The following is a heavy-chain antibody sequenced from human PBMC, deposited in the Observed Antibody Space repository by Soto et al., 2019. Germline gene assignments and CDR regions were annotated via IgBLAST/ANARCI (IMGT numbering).Heavy chain of an antibody. CDR3: ARDPDSNYYYYGMDV. D-gene: IGHD3-22*01. Sequence: QVQLQESGPGLVKPSETLSLTCTVSGGSVSSGSYYWSWVRQPPGKGLEWIGYLYYSGSTNYNPSLKSRVTISVDTSKNQFSLKLSSVTAADTAVYYCARDPDSNYYYYGMDVWGQGTTVTVSS. J-gene: IGHJ6*02. CDR1: GGSVSSGSYY. V-gene: IGHV4-61*01. CDR2: LYYSGST.